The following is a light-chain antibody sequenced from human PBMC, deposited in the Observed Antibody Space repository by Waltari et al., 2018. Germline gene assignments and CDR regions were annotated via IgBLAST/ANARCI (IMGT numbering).Light chain of an antibody. V-gene: IGKV4-1*01. CDR2: WAS. CDR1: QSVLYSSNNKNC. J-gene: IGKJ1*01. CDR3: HKYYSSPWT. Sequence: DIVMTQSPDSLAVSLGERATINCKSSQSVLYSSNNKNCLAWYQQKPGQPPKLLIYWASTRESGGPDRFSGSGSGTDFTLTISSLQAEDVAVYYCHKYYSSPWTFGQGTKVEI.